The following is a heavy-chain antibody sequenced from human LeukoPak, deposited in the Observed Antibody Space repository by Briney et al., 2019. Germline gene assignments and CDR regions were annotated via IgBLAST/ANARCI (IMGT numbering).Heavy chain of an antibody. CDR1: GFTVSSNY. D-gene: IGHD4-17*01. Sequence: GGSLRLSCAASGFTVSSNYMSWVRQAPGKGLEWVSVTPTGGSTSYADSVKGRFTTSRDNSKNTLSLQMNSLRAEDTAVYYCARFDDPTTVTIDYWGQGTLVTVSS. J-gene: IGHJ4*02. CDR2: TPTGGST. CDR3: ARFDDPTTVTIDY. V-gene: IGHV3-66*01.